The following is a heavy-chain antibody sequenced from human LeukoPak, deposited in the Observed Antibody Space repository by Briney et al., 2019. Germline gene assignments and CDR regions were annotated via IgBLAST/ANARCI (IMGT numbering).Heavy chain of an antibody. D-gene: IGHD3-22*01. J-gene: IGHJ4*02. V-gene: IGHV1-2*02. CDR3: ARIYYYDTSGYYY. Sequence: ASVKVSCKASGYTFTNYYVHWVRQAPGQGPEWMGWINPISGGTNYAQNFQGRVTMTSDTSISTAYMDLSRLRSDDTAMYYCARIYYYDTSGYYYWGQGTLVTVSS. CDR2: INPISGGT. CDR1: GYTFTNYY.